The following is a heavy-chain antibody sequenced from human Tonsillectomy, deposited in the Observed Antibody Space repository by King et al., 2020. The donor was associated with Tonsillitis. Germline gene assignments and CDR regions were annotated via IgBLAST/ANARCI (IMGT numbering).Heavy chain of an antibody. J-gene: IGHJ4*02. D-gene: IGHD5-24*01. CDR2: IRVDGSNT. CDR1: GFTFSRFG. Sequence: VQLVESGGGVVQPGGSLRLSCAASGFTFSRFGMHWVRQAPGKGLEWVAFIRVDGSNTYYEDSVKGRFTVSRDNSKNTLYLQMNSLTVEDTAVYYCANSLGMATFDKWGQGTLVSVSS. V-gene: IGHV3-30*02. CDR3: ANSLGMATFDK.